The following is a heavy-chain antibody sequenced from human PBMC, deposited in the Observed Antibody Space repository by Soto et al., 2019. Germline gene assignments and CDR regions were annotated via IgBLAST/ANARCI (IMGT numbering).Heavy chain of an antibody. Sequence: QVQLVQSGAEVKKPGASVKVSCKASGYTFTGYYMHWVRQAPGQGLEWMGWINPNSGGTNYAQKLQGWVTMTRDTSISTAYMELSRLRSDDTAVYYCASMSGSGWYDDAFDIWGQGTMVTVSS. D-gene: IGHD6-19*01. CDR2: INPNSGGT. V-gene: IGHV1-2*04. CDR3: ASMSGSGWYDDAFDI. CDR1: GYTFTGYY. J-gene: IGHJ3*02.